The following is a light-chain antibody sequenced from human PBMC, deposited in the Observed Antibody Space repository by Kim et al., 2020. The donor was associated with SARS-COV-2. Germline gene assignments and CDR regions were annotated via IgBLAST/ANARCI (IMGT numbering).Light chain of an antibody. Sequence: SVSPGERATLSCRASQSVSSNLAWYQQKPGQAPRLLIYGASTRATGIPARFSGSGSGTEFTLTISSLQSEDFAVYYCRQYNNWRTFGQGTRLEIK. CDR1: QSVSSN. CDR2: GAS. V-gene: IGKV3-15*01. J-gene: IGKJ5*01. CDR3: RQYNNWRT.